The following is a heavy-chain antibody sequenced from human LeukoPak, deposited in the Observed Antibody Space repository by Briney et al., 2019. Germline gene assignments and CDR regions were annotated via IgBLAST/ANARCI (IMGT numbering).Heavy chain of an antibody. CDR3: AREYRNCGHD. D-gene: IGHD2-21*01. Sequence: PTGRSLRLSCAASGFTFSSDWMHWVRQAPGKVLVWVSRINGDGSSTSHADSVKGRFTISRDNAKNTLFLQMNSLRVEDTAVYYCAREYRNCGHDLGQGTLVTVSS. J-gene: IGHJ4*02. CDR2: INGDGSST. CDR1: GFTFSSDW. V-gene: IGHV3-74*01.